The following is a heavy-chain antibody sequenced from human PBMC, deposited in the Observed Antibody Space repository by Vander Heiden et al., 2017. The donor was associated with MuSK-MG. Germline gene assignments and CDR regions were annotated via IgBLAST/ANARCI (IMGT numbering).Heavy chain of an antibody. J-gene: IGHJ6*03. CDR3: AKEISSSNYYYYLDV. V-gene: IGHV3-9*01. CDR2: ISWNSGSI. CDR1: GFTFDDYA. Sequence: EVQLVESGGGLVQPGRSLRLSCAASGFTFDDYAMHWVRQAPGKGLEWVSGISWNSGSIGYADSVKGRVTISRDNAKNSLYLQMNSLRAEDTALYYWAKEISSSNYYYYLDVWGKGTTVTVSS. D-gene: IGHD6-6*01.